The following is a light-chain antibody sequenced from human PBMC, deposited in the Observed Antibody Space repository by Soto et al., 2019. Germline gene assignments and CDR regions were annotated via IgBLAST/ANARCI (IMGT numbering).Light chain of an antibody. CDR3: PSWYDRLNGYV. CDR1: SSNIGSNT. V-gene: IGLV1-44*01. J-gene: IGLJ1*01. Sequence: QAVVTQPPSASGTPGQRVTISCSGSSSNIGSNTVNWYQQLPGTAPKLLIYSNNKRPSGVPDRFSGSKSGTSASLAISGLQSEDEADYYCPSWYDRLNGYVFGPGTQLTVL. CDR2: SNN.